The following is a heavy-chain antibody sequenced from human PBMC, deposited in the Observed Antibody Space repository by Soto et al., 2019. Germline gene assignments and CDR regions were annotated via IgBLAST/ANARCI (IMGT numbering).Heavy chain of an antibody. CDR1: GGTFSSYA. J-gene: IGHJ4*02. Sequence: SVKVACKASGGTFSSYAISWVRQAPGQGLEWMGGIIPIFGTANYAQKFQGRVTITADESTSTAYMELSSLRSEDTAVYYCARYAEGYCSGGSCHNPWAPFDSWGKGTLVTV. D-gene: IGHD2-15*01. CDR3: ARYAEGYCSGGSCHNPWAPFDS. CDR2: IIPIFGTA. V-gene: IGHV1-69*13.